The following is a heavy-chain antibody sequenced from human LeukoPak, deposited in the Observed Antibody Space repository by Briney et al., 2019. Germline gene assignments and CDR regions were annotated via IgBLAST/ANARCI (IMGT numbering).Heavy chain of an antibody. Sequence: GGSLRLSCAASGFTFSSYSMNWVRQAPGKGLEWVSFISSSSSYIYYADSVKGRFTISRDNAKNSLYLQMNSLRAEDTAVYYCARDGRGSSSWYFESYYYYYMDVWGKGTTVTVSS. CDR3: ARDGRGSSSWYFESYYYYYMDV. V-gene: IGHV3-21*01. J-gene: IGHJ6*03. D-gene: IGHD6-13*01. CDR1: GFTFSSYS. CDR2: ISSSSSYI.